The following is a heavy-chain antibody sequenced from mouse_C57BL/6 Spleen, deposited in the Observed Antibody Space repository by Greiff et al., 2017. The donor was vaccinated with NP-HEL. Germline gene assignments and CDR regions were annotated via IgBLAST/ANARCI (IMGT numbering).Heavy chain of an antibody. CDR2: IDPSDSYT. D-gene: IGHD1-3*01. J-gene: IGHJ2*01. Sequence: QVQLQQPGAELVMPGASVKLSCKASGYTFTSYWMHWVKQRPGQGLEWIGEIDPSDSYTNYNQKFKGKSTLTVDKSSSTAYMQLSRLTSEDSAVYYCARKESGVYEDYFDYWGQGTTLTVSS. CDR1: GYTFTSYW. CDR3: ARKESGVYEDYFDY. V-gene: IGHV1-69*01.